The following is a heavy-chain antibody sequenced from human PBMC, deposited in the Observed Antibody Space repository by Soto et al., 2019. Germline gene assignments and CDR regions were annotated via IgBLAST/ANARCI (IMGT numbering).Heavy chain of an antibody. V-gene: IGHV3-23*01. Sequence: GGSLRLSCAASGFTFSSYAMSWVRQAPGKGLEWVSAISGSGGSTYYADSVKGRFTISRDNSKNTLYLQMNSLRAKDTAVYYCATQPWAAAGTHWFDPWGQGTLVTVSS. D-gene: IGHD6-13*01. J-gene: IGHJ5*02. CDR1: GFTFSSYA. CDR2: ISGSGGST. CDR3: ATQPWAAAGTHWFDP.